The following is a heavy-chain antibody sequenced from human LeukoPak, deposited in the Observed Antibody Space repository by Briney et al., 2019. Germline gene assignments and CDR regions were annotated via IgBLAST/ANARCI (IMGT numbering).Heavy chain of an antibody. J-gene: IGHJ6*02. D-gene: IGHD3-10*01. Sequence: GESLKISCGGSGYSFTTYWIAWVRQMPGKGLEWMGIIYPGDSDTRYSPSFQGQVTISADKSISTAYLQWSSLKSSDTAIYYCARRSYYGSGETPTYYYYYGMDVWGQGTTVTVSS. CDR2: IYPGDSDT. V-gene: IGHV5-51*01. CDR3: ARRSYYGSGETPTYYYYYGMDV. CDR1: GYSFTTYW.